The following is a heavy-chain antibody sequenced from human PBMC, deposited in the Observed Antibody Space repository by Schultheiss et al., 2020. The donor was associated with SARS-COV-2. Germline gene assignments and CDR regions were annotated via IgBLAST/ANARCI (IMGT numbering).Heavy chain of an antibody. CDR3: ARVTHGDYVGY. CDR2: INHSGST. V-gene: IGHV4-34*01. CDR1: GGSFSGYY. J-gene: IGHJ4*02. D-gene: IGHD4-17*01. Sequence: SETLSLTCAVYGGSFSGYYWSWIRQPPGKGLEWIGEINHSGSTNYNPSLKSRVTISVDTSKNQFSLKLSSLTAADTAVYYCARVTHGDYVGYWGQGTLVTVSS.